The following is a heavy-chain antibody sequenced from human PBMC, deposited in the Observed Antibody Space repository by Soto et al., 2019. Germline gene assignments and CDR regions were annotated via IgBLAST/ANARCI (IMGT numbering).Heavy chain of an antibody. D-gene: IGHD5-18*01. Sequence: WWGQMPGQGLGWMGHIYPGDSDLSYSPSFQGQVTILADKSISTAYLQWSSLKASDTAMYYCARRYSYCSNHFHYWGQGSLVIVSS. CDR3: ARRYSYCSNHFHY. CDR2: IYPGDSDL. J-gene: IGHJ4*02. V-gene: IGHV5-51*01.